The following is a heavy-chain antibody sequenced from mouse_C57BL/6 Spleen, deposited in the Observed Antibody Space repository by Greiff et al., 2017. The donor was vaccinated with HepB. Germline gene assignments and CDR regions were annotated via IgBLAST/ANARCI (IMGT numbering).Heavy chain of an antibody. D-gene: IGHD3-3*01. J-gene: IGHJ2*01. CDR2: ISYDGSN. CDR3: ARLDRVYFDY. V-gene: IGHV3-6*01. Sequence: EVQLQESGPGLVKPSPSLSLTCSVTGYSITSGYYWNWIRQFPGNKLEWRGYISYDGSNNYNPSLKNRITITRDTSKNQFFLKLNSVTTEDTATYYCARLDRVYFDYWGQGTTLTVSS. CDR1: GYSITSGYY.